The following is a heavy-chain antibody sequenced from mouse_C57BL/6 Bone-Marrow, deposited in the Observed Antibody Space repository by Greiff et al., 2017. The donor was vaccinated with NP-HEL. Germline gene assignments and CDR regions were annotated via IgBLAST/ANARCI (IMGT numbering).Heavy chain of an antibody. CDR3: ARDGLLR. Sequence: LVESGAELVKPGASVKLSCKASGYTFTSYWMQWVKQRPGQGLEWIGEIDPSDSYTNYNQKFKGKATLTVDTSSSTAYMQLSSLTSEDSAVYYCARDGLLRWGQGTLVTVSA. V-gene: IGHV1-50*01. CDR2: IDPSDSYT. J-gene: IGHJ3*02. CDR1: GYTFTSYW. D-gene: IGHD1-1*01.